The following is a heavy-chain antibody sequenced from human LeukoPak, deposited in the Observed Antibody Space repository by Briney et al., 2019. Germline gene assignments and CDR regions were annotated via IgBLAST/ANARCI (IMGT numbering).Heavy chain of an antibody. CDR2: IYYSGST. Sequence: SETLSLTCTVSGVSISSYYWSWLRQPPGKGLEWIGYIYYSGSTNYNPSLKSRVTISVDTSKNQFSLKLSSVTAADTAVYYCARGVGYDFWSGSVFFDYWGQGTLVTVSS. CDR1: GVSISSYY. CDR3: ARGVGYDFWSGSVFFDY. J-gene: IGHJ4*02. V-gene: IGHV4-59*01. D-gene: IGHD3-3*01.